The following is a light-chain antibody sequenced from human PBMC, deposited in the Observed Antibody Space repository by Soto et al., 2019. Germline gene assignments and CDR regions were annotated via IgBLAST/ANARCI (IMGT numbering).Light chain of an antibody. J-gene: IGKJ3*01. V-gene: IGKV1-33*01. CDR3: QQFDSLFS. CDR1: QDIADC. Sequence: DIQMTQSPSSLSASVGDRVTITCQASQDIADCLNWYQQRPGRAPKLLIYDTSTLETGVPSRFSGKRSGRQFTLTISSLXXXXVATYYCQQFDSLFSFGPGTTVEI. CDR2: DTS.